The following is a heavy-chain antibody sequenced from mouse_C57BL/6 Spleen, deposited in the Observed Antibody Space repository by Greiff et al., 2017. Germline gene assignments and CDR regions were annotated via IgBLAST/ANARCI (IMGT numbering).Heavy chain of an antibody. CDR1: GFTFSNYW. J-gene: IGHJ2*01. D-gene: IGHD1-1*01. Sequence: EVHLVESGGGLVQPGGSMKLSCVASGFTFSNYWMNWVRQSPEKGLEWVAQIRLKSDNYATHYAESVKGRFTISRDDSKSSVYLQMNNLRAEDTGIYYCTVITTVVASFDYWGQGTTLTVSS. V-gene: IGHV6-3*01. CDR3: TVITTVVASFDY. CDR2: IRLKSDNYAT.